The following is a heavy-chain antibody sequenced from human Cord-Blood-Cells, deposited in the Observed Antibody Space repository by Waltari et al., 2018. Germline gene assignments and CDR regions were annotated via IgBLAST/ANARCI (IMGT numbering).Heavy chain of an antibody. J-gene: IGHJ5*02. CDR1: GYTLTELS. Sequence: QVQLVQSGAEVKKPGASVKVSCKVSGYTLTELSMHWVRQAPGKGLEWKGGFDPKDGETIYAQKFQGRVTMTEDTSTDTAYMELSSLRSEDTAVYYCATYSRYFDWLFWFDPWGQGTLVTVSS. CDR3: ATYSRYFDWLFWFDP. CDR2: FDPKDGET. V-gene: IGHV1-24*01. D-gene: IGHD3-9*01.